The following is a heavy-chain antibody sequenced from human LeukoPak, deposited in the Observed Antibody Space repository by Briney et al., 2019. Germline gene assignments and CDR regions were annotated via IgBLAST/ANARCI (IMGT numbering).Heavy chain of an antibody. CDR3: ARDRCSGGSCYSTWFDP. CDR2: ISSSSSYI. V-gene: IGHV3-21*01. Sequence: GGSLRLSCAASGFTFSSYSMNWVRQAPGKGLEWVSSISSSSSYIYYADSVKGRFTISRDNAKNSLYLQMNSLRAEDTAVYYCARDRCSGGSCYSTWFDPWGQGTLVTVSS. J-gene: IGHJ5*02. D-gene: IGHD2-15*01. CDR1: GFTFSSYS.